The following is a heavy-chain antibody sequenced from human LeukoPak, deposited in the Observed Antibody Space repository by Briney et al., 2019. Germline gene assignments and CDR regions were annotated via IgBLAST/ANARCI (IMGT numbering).Heavy chain of an antibody. CDR2: IIPILGIA. CDR1: GGTFSSYA. V-gene: IGHV1-69*04. J-gene: IGHJ4*02. CDR3: ARDEPDCGGDCYSDY. D-gene: IGHD2-21*02. Sequence: ASVKVSCKASGGTFSSYAISWVRQAPGQGLEWMGRIIPILGIANCAQKFQGRVTITADKSTSTAYMELSSLRSEDTAVYYCARDEPDCGGDCYSDYWGQGTLVTVSS.